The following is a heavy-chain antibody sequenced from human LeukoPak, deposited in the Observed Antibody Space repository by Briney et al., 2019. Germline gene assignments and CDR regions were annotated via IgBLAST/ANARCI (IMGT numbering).Heavy chain of an antibody. CDR1: GGSISSGGYS. CDR3: ARGEYEGPEDS. V-gene: IGHV4-30-2*01. D-gene: IGHD6-6*01. J-gene: IGHJ4*02. Sequence: SETLSLTCAVSGGSISSGGYSWSWIRQPPGKGLEWIGYIYHSGSTYYNPSLKSRVTISVDRSKNQFSLKLSSVTAADTAVYYCARGEYEGPEDSWGQGTLVTVSS. CDR2: IYHSGST.